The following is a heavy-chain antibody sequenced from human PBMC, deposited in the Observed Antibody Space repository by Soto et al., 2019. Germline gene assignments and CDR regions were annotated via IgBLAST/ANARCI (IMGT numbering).Heavy chain of an antibody. D-gene: IGHD3-3*01. Sequence: GGSLRLSCAASGFTFSSYGMHWVRQAPGKGLEWVAVISHDGSNKYYADSVKGRFTISRDKSKHTLYLQMNSLRAEDTAVYYCAKDGQGNFWSGLYYYYYYMDVWGKGTTVTVSS. CDR3: AKDGQGNFWSGLYYYYYYMDV. V-gene: IGHV3-30*18. CDR2: ISHDGSNK. CDR1: GFTFSSYG. J-gene: IGHJ6*03.